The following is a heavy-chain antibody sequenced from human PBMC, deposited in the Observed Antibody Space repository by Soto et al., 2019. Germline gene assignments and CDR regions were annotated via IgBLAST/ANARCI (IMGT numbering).Heavy chain of an antibody. CDR2: IIPILTTP. Sequence: SVKVSCKASGGTFSIYGFSWVRQAPGQGPEWIGGIIPILTTPNYAQKFQGRVTIVADESTTTVYMELSSLKFEDTAVYYCATPVGIVTTGEDGVDVWGQGTRVPVSS. CDR1: GGTFSIYG. CDR3: ATPVGIVTTGEDGVDV. D-gene: IGHD2-8*02. J-gene: IGHJ6*02. V-gene: IGHV1-69*13.